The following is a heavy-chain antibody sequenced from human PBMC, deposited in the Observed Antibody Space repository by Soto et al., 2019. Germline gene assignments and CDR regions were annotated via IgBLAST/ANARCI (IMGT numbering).Heavy chain of an antibody. V-gene: IGHV5-51*01. D-gene: IGHD6-13*01. J-gene: IGHJ6*02. CDR2: IYPGDSDT. CDR1: GYSFTSYW. CDR3: ARTSAAGKYYYGMDV. Sequence: GEPLQNSSNGAGYSFTSYWSGRVLQIKGKGLEWMGIIYPGDSDTRYSPSFQGQVTISADKSISTAYLQWSSLKASDTAMYYCARTSAAGKYYYGMDVWGQGTTVTVSS.